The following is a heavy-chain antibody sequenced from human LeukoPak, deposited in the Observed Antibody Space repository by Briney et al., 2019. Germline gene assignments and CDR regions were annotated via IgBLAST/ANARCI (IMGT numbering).Heavy chain of an antibody. CDR2: IYYSGST. D-gene: IGHD3-22*01. Sequence: PSETLSLTCAVSGYSISSGYYWGWIRQPPGKGLERIGSIYYSGSTHYNPSLKSRVTISVDTSQNQFSLKLSSVTAADTAVYYCARNDSSGYFDYWGQGTLVTVSS. CDR1: GYSISSGYY. CDR3: ARNDSSGYFDY. J-gene: IGHJ4*02. V-gene: IGHV4-38-2*01.